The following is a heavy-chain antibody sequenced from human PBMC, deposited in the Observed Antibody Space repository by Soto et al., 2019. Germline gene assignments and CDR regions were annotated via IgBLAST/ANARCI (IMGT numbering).Heavy chain of an antibody. V-gene: IGHV2-5*02. CDR2: IYWDDDK. Sequence: QINLKESGPTLVKPTQTLTLTCTFSGFSLSTSGVGVGWIRQPPGKDLEWLALIYWDDDKRYRPSLKSRLTITKDTSKNQVVLTMTNMDPVDTATYYFAHSFGDGYNYGWDAFDIWGQGTMVSVSS. J-gene: IGHJ3*02. D-gene: IGHD5-12*01. CDR1: GFSLSTSGVG. CDR3: AHSFGDGYNYGWDAFDI.